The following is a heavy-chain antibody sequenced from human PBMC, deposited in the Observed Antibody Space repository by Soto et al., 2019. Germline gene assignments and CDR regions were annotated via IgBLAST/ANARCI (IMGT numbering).Heavy chain of an antibody. CDR3: TQSRCGGDGLRSYSSHYYYGMDV. CDR1: GFSLNTGGLG. Sequence: QITLKESGPTLVKPTQTLTLTCTFSGFSLNTGGLGVGWIRQPPGKALEWLALIYWDDDKRYSPSLKSRLSITKDTSNNQVVLTMTNMDPVDTATYYCTQSRCGGDGLRSYSSHYYYGMDVWGQGTTVTVSS. J-gene: IGHJ6*02. CDR2: IYWDDDK. D-gene: IGHD2-21*02. V-gene: IGHV2-5*02.